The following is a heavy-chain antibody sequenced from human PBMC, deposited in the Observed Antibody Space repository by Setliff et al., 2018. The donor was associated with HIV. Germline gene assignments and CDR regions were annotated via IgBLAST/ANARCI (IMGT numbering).Heavy chain of an antibody. CDR3: ASQGVRGAYTWFDP. V-gene: IGHV3-72*01. CDR1: GFIFSDHY. Sequence: AGGSLRLSCAASGFIFSDHYMDWVRQAPGKGLEWVGRIRDKPNSYTTEYAASVKGRFTISRDDSKNSLYLQMNSLKTDDTAVYYCASQGVRGAYTWFDPWGQGTRVTVSS. D-gene: IGHD3-10*01. J-gene: IGHJ5*02. CDR2: IRDKPNSYTT.